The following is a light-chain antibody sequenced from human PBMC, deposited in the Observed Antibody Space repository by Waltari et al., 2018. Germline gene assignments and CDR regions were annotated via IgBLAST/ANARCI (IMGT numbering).Light chain of an antibody. Sequence: IQMTQSPSSLSASVGDRVTITCRTSQSISNKLNWYQQKPGKGPKVLIYAASNLQSGVPSRFSGSGSGTEFTLTISSLQPEDSATYYCQQNSSWAFGQGTKVEIK. CDR2: AAS. V-gene: IGKV1-39*01. J-gene: IGKJ1*01. CDR1: QSISNK. CDR3: QQNSSWA.